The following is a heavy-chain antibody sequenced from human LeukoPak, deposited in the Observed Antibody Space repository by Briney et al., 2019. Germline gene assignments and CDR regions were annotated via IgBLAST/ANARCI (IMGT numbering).Heavy chain of an antibody. Sequence: ASVKVSRKASGGTFSSYAISWVRQAPGQGLEWMGGIIPIFGTANYAQKFQGRVTITADESTSTAYMELSSLRSEDTAVYYCARGGCSGGSCYSPRRDYGMDVWGKGTTVTVSS. V-gene: IGHV1-69*13. CDR2: IIPIFGTA. CDR3: ARGGCSGGSCYSPRRDYGMDV. D-gene: IGHD2-15*01. J-gene: IGHJ6*04. CDR1: GGTFSSYA.